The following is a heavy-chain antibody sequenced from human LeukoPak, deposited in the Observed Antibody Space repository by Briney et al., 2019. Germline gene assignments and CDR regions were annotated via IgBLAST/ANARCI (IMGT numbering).Heavy chain of an antibody. J-gene: IGHJ4*02. CDR1: GYTFTIYD. D-gene: IGHD6-13*01. Sequence: ASVTVSCMASGYTFTIYDINWVRPATGQGHEWMGWMNPNSGNTGYSQKFQGRVTMTRNTSISTAYMELSSLRSEDTAVYYCARYSSSFDYWGQGTLVTVSS. CDR2: MNPNSGNT. CDR3: ARYSSSFDY. V-gene: IGHV1-8*01.